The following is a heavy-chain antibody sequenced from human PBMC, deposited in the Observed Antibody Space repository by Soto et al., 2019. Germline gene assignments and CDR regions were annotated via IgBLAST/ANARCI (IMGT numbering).Heavy chain of an antibody. CDR1: GYTFTDYY. CDR2: INPNSGGT. V-gene: IGHV1-2*04. CDR3: ARDGGIPGTRHLLDYGKDV. Sequence: SVKGYCKASGYTFTDYYLHWVRQAPVQGLEWMGWINPNSGGTKYAQKFQGWVTMTRDTSISTAYIELSRLRSVDTALYYCARDGGIPGTRHLLDYGKDVWGQGTTVTAP. D-gene: IGHD1-7*01. J-gene: IGHJ6*02.